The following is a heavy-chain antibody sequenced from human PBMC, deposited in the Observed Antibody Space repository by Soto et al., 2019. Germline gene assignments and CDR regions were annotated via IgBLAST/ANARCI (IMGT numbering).Heavy chain of an antibody. J-gene: IGHJ4*02. V-gene: IGHV4-59*12. Sequence: SSETLSLTXAASGDSMSTYYWNWVRQPPGKGLEWIGYIYSSGSANYNPSLKSRVAISIDTSKRQFSLKLSSVTAADTAVYYCARAGGLGAVAVDYWGQGTLVTVSS. D-gene: IGHD6-19*01. CDR2: IYSSGSA. CDR1: GDSMSTYY. CDR3: ARAGGLGAVAVDY.